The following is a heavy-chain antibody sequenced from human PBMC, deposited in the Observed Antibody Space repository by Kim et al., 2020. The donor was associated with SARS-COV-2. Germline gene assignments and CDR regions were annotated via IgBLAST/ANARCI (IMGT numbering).Heavy chain of an antibody. D-gene: IGHD4-17*01. CDR3: AIEWVYRGTTGSNWFDP. J-gene: IGHJ5*02. V-gene: IGHV3-30*02. Sequence: VNGRFTSSRDNSKNTLYLQMNGLRAEDTAVYYCAIEWVYRGTTGSNWFDPWGQGTLVTVSS.